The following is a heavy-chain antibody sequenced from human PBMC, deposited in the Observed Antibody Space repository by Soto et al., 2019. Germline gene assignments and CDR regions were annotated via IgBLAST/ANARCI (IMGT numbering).Heavy chain of an antibody. Sequence: LRLSCAASGFTFSSYGMHWVRQAPGKGLEWVAVISYDGSNKYYADSVKGRFTISRDNSKNTLYLQMNSLRAEDTAVYYCAKANVGATTSAFDYWGQGTLVTVSS. J-gene: IGHJ4*02. CDR3: AKANVGATTSAFDY. V-gene: IGHV3-30*18. CDR1: GFTFSSYG. D-gene: IGHD1-26*01. CDR2: ISYDGSNK.